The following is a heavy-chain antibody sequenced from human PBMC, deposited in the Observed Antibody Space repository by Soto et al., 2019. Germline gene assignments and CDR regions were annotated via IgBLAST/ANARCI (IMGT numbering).Heavy chain of an antibody. J-gene: IGHJ6*02. D-gene: IGHD3-3*02. CDR2: SYWNDDR. Sequence: QFTLKESGPTVVKPTETLTLTCTFSGFSLTTGVVGVGWIRQPPGRSPEWLAVSYWNDDRRRSPSLEHRLTITKDTSKNQVVLTMTNMDPVDTATYYCIYRRASWDYHGLDVWGQGIPVTVSS. CDR1: GFSLTTGVVG. V-gene: IGHV2-5*01. CDR3: IYRRASWDYHGLDV.